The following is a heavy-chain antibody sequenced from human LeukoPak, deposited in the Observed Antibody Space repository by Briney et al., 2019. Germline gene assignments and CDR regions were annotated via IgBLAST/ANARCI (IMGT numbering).Heavy chain of an antibody. V-gene: IGHV3-30*02. CDR1: GFTFSNYG. D-gene: IGHD1-26*01. J-gene: IGHJ4*02. CDR3: AKDLAREVGTTDY. CDR2: IRYDESNK. Sequence: GGSLRLSCAASGFTFSNYGMHWVRQAPGKGLEWVAFIRYDESNKNYADSVKGRFTISRDNSKNTLYLQMNSLRTEDTAVYYCAKDLAREVGTTDYWGQGTLVTVSS.